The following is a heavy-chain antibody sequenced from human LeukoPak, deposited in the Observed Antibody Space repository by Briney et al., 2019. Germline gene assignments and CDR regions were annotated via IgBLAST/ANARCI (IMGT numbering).Heavy chain of an antibody. CDR2: ISWNSETI. V-gene: IGHV3-9*01. J-gene: IGHJ4*02. CDR3: AKGTSSSCYSAPNY. CDR1: GFTFDDYA. Sequence: GGSLRLSCAASGFTFDDYAMYWVRQAPGKGLEWVSGISWNSETIDYADSVKGRFTISRDNSKNTLSLQLNSLRAEDTAVYYCAKGTSSSCYSAPNYWGQGTLVTVSS. D-gene: IGHD2-15*01.